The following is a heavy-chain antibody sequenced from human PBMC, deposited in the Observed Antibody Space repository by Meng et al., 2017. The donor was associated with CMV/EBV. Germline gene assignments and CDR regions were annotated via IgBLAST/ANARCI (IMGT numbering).Heavy chain of an antibody. Sequence: SVKVSCKASGYTFTSYYMHWVRQAPGQGLEWMGIINPSGGSTSYAQKFQGRVTMTRDTSTSTVYMELSSLRSEDTAVYYCARDRVAARRGNWFDPWGQGTLVTVLL. D-gene: IGHD6-6*01. V-gene: IGHV1-46*01. CDR1: GYTFTSYY. J-gene: IGHJ5*02. CDR2: INPSGGST. CDR3: ARDRVAARRGNWFDP.